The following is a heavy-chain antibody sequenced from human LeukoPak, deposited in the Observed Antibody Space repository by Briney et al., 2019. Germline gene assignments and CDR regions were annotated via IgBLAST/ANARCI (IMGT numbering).Heavy chain of an antibody. CDR3: ARENQWNAFDI. Sequence: ASVKVSCKASGYTFRDYGINWVRQAPGQGLEWVGWISNYNGNTDYAQNFQGRVTMTTDTSTRTAYMELRSLTSDDTAVYYCARENQWNAFDIWGQGTMVTVSS. J-gene: IGHJ3*02. V-gene: IGHV1-18*01. CDR1: GYTFRDYG. CDR2: ISNYNGNT. D-gene: IGHD6-19*01.